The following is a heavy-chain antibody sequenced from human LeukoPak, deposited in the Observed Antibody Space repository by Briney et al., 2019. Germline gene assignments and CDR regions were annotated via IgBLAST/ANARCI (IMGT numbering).Heavy chain of an antibody. CDR2: INPNSGGT. D-gene: IGHD2-15*01. CDR1: GYTFTGNY. V-gene: IGHV1-2*02. Sequence: ASVKVSCKASGYTFTGNYMHWVRQAPGQGLEWMGWINPNSGGTNYAQKFQGRVTITADKSTSTAYMELSSLRSEDTAVYYCARGRGGKYCSGGSCYSYDYYYYYMDVWGKGTTVTVSS. J-gene: IGHJ6*03. CDR3: ARGRGGKYCSGGSCYSYDYYYYYMDV.